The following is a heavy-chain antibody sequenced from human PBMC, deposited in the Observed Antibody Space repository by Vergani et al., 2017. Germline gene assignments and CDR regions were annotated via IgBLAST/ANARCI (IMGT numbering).Heavy chain of an antibody. D-gene: IGHD5-12*01. CDR2: IKRKIDGGRT. V-gene: IGHV3-15*05. Sequence: EVQLVESGGGLVRPGGSLRLSCTVSGFTFSNAWMSWVRQGPGKGLEWVGRIKRKIDGGRTDYATPVKGRFTISRDNAKNTLYLEMNSLRGDDTAIYYCVRARCSGPCFMSNWFDSWGQGTLVTVSS. CDR1: GFTFSNAW. CDR3: VRARCSGPCFMSNWFDS. J-gene: IGHJ5*01.